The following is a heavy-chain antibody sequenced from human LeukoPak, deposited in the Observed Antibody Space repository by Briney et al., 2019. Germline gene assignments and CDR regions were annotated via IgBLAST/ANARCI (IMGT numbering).Heavy chain of an antibody. Sequence: ASVKVSCKASGYSFTGYYMHWVRQAPGQGLEWMGRINPSSGGTNYAQKFQGRVTMTRDTSISTAYMELSRLRSDDTAVYYCARGRSSWYDLDYWGQGTLVTVSS. CDR2: INPSSGGT. V-gene: IGHV1-2*06. J-gene: IGHJ4*02. CDR1: GYSFTGYY. D-gene: IGHD6-13*01. CDR3: ARGRSSWYDLDY.